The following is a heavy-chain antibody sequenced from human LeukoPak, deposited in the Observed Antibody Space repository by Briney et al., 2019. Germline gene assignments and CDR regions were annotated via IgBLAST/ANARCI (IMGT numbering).Heavy chain of an antibody. CDR1: GYTFTSYY. V-gene: IGHV1-69*13. CDR3: ARVAAPGYPHNFDI. Sequence: EASVKISCKASGYTFTSYYMHWVRQAPGQGLEWMGGIIPIFGTANYAQKFQGRVTITADESTSTAYMELSSLRSEDTAVYCCARVAAPGYPHNFDIWGQGSMVTVSS. J-gene: IGHJ3*02. CDR2: IIPIFGTA. D-gene: IGHD2-15*01.